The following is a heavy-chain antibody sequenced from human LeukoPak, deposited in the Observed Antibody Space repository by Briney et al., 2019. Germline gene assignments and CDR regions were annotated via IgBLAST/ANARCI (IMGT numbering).Heavy chain of an antibody. J-gene: IGHJ4*02. CDR2: IYHSGST. V-gene: IGHV4-30-2*01. Sequence: SQTLSLTCTVSGGSISSGGYYWSWIRQPPGKGLECIGYIYHSGSTYYNPSLKSRVTISVDRSKNQFSLKLSSVTAADTAMYYCARDSGNRLDFWGQGTLVTVSS. CDR3: ARDSGNRLDF. D-gene: IGHD1-26*01. CDR1: GGSISSGGYY.